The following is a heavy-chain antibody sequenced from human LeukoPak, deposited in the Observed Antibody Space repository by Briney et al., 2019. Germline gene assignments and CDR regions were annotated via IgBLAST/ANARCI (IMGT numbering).Heavy chain of an antibody. CDR3: TRDRPYYYDSSGYSYYFDY. CDR1: GFTFGDYA. CDR2: IRSKAYGGTT. J-gene: IGHJ4*02. V-gene: IGHV3-49*04. D-gene: IGHD3-22*01. Sequence: GGSLRLSCTASGFTFGDYAMSWVRQAPGKGLEWVGSIRSKAYGGTTEYAASVKGRFTISRDDSKSIAYLQMNSLKTEDTAVYYCTRDRPYYYDSSGYSYYFDYWGQGTLVTVSS.